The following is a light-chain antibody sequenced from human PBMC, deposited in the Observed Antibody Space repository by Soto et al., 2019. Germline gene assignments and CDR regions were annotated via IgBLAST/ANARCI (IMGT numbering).Light chain of an antibody. J-gene: IGKJ1*01. Sequence: EIVMTQSPATLSVSPGEGATLSCRASQSVSSSLAWYQQKPGQAPSLLIYGASTRATGIPARFSASGSGTEFTLTISSLQSEDFAVYYCQQYNNWPRTFGQGTKVDIK. CDR3: QQYNNWPRT. V-gene: IGKV3-15*01. CDR1: QSVSSS. CDR2: GAS.